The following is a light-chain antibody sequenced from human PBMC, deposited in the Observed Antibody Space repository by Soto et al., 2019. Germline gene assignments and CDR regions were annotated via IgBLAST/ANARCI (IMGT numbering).Light chain of an antibody. CDR2: DTS. CDR3: QQRSTWPWT. CDR1: QSFSTY. Sequence: EIVLTQSPATLSLSPGERATLSCRASQSFSTYLAWYQQKPGQGPRLLIYDTSNRATGIPARFSGSGSGTDFTLTISSLAPEDFAVYYCQQRSTWPWTFGQGTKVEI. J-gene: IGKJ1*01. V-gene: IGKV3-11*01.